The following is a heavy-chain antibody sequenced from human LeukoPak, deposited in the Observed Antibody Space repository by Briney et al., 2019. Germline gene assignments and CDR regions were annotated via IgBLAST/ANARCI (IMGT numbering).Heavy chain of an antibody. D-gene: IGHD1-26*01. CDR3: ARDTDGSYPAFRLFDY. CDR2: LGASGSTT. CDR1: GFIFDNSA. Sequence: PGGSLRLSCAASGFIFDNSAMHWVRQAPGKGLEWVSALGASGSTTYSADSAKGRFTISRDNSKNTLYLQMDSLRAEDTAVYYCARDTDGSYPAFRLFDYWGQGTLVTVSS. V-gene: IGHV3-23*01. J-gene: IGHJ4*02.